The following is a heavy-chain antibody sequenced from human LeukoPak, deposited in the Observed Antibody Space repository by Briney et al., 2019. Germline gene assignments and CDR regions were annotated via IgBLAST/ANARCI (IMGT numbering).Heavy chain of an antibody. D-gene: IGHD6-6*01. V-gene: IGHV1-69*02. CDR2: IIPILGIA. CDR3: ARTPISSIAALFDY. Sequence: GASVKVSCKASGGTFSSYTISWVRQAPGQGLEWMGRIIPILGIANYAQKFQGRVTITADKSTSTAYMELSSLRSEDTAVYHCARTPISSIAALFDYWGQGTLVTVSS. J-gene: IGHJ4*02. CDR1: GGTFSSYT.